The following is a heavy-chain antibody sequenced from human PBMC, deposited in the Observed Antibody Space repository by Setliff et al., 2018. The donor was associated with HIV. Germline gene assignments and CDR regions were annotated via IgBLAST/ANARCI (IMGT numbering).Heavy chain of an antibody. CDR1: GFSFRSYG. Sequence: GGSLRLSCAASGFSFRSYGMDWVRQAPGKGLEWVSSITSNLNYKYADSLKGRFTISRDNTKNSLYLQMNSLRAEDTAVYYCARGDSFVYSYVYPDYWGQGTLVTVSS. CDR2: ITSNLNY. V-gene: IGHV3-21*01. D-gene: IGHD3-22*01. CDR3: ARGDSFVYSYVYPDY. J-gene: IGHJ4*02.